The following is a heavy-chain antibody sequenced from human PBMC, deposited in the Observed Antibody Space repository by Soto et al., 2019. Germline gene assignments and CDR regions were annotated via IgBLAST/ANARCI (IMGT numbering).Heavy chain of an antibody. Sequence: SETLSLTCPFSGDSIISSDFYWGWVRQPPGKGLEWIGSIFYLGSSYYNPSLKSRVTMSVDTSKNQFSLRLRSVTAADTALYFCARHSLALRKNNWFDPWGQGIMVTVSS. CDR3: ARHSLALRKNNWFDP. CDR1: GDSIISSDFY. CDR2: IFYLGSS. V-gene: IGHV4-39*01. D-gene: IGHD3-3*02. J-gene: IGHJ5*02.